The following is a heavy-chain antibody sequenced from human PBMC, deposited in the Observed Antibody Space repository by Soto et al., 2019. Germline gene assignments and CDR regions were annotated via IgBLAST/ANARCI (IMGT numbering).Heavy chain of an antibody. V-gene: IGHV3-30*18. Sequence: LSLPCAASGFTFSSYGMHWVRQAPGEGQEYGEIISYDESKKNYAHCIKKKKTINRENYMNTLYLQMNSLRAEDTAVYYCAKGPYSSSSIFLYPWGQGTLVTVSS. D-gene: IGHD6-6*01. CDR1: GFTFSSYG. J-gene: IGHJ5*02. CDR3: AKGPYSSSSIFLYP. CDR2: ISYDESKK.